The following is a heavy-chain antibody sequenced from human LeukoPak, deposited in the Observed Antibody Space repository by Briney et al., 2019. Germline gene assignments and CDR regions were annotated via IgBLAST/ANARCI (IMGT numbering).Heavy chain of an antibody. CDR2: ISAYNGNT. CDR1: GYTFTSYG. V-gene: IGHV1-18*01. CDR3: ARTPYYYDSSGYYDY. D-gene: IGHD3-22*01. J-gene: IGHJ4*02. Sequence: ASVKVSCKASGYTFTSYGISWVRQAPGHGLEWMGWISAYNGNTNYAQKLQGRVTMTTDTSTSTAYMELRSLRSDDTAVYYCARTPYYYDSSGYYDYWGQGTLVAVSS.